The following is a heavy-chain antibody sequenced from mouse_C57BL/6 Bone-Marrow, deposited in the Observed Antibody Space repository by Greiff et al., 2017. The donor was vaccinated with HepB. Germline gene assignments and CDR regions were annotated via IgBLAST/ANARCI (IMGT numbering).Heavy chain of an antibody. D-gene: IGHD2-14*01. Sequence: EVMLVESGGGLVQPKGSLKLSCAASGFSFNTYAMNWVRQAPGKGLEWVARIRSKSNNYATYYADSVKDRFTISRDDSESMLYLQMNNLKTEDTAMYYCVRPGYDGWFAYWGQGTLVTVSA. J-gene: IGHJ3*01. CDR2: IRSKSNNYAT. V-gene: IGHV10-1*01. CDR3: VRPGYDGWFAY. CDR1: GFSFNTYA.